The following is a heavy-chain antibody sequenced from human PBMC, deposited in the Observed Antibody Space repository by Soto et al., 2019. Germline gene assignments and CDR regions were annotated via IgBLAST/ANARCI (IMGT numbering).Heavy chain of an antibody. CDR2: IWYDGSNK. Sequence: QAGGSLRLSCAASGFTFSSYGMHWVRQAPGKGLEWVAVIWYDGSNKYYADSVKGRFTVSRDNSKNTLYLQMNSLRAEDTAVYYCARDPGYSGYEGIDYWGQGTLVTVSS. CDR1: GFTFSSYG. J-gene: IGHJ4*02. D-gene: IGHD5-12*01. V-gene: IGHV3-33*01. CDR3: ARDPGYSGYEGIDY.